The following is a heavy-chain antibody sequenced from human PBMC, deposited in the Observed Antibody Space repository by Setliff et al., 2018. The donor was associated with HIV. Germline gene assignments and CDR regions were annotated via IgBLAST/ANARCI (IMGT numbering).Heavy chain of an antibody. V-gene: IGHV3-7*03. CDR1: GFTVSSNY. D-gene: IGHD6-13*01. CDR2: IKEDGSEE. J-gene: IGHJ3*02. Sequence: GGSLRLSCVASGFTVSSNYMSWVRQAPGKGLQWVANIKEDGSEEYYVDSVKGRFTISRDNAENLLYLQMNILRVEDTAVYYCARATKTPYSSSWSIPGAFDIWGQGTMVTVSS. CDR3: ARATKTPYSSSWSIPGAFDI.